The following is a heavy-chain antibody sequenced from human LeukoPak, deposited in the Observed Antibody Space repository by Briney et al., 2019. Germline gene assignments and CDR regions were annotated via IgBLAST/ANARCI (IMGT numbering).Heavy chain of an antibody. J-gene: IGHJ4*02. Sequence: GGSLRLSCAASGFTFSSYAMHWVRQAPGKGLEWVAVISYDGSNKYYADSVRGRFTISRDNSKNTLYLQMNSLRAEDTAVYYCARGRTEMDHWGQGTLVTVSS. CDR3: ARGRTEMDH. V-gene: IGHV3-30-3*01. CDR2: ISYDGSNK. D-gene: IGHD1-1*01. CDR1: GFTFSSYA.